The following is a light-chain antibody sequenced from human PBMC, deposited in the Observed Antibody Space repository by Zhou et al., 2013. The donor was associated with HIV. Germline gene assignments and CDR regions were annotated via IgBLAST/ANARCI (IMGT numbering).Light chain of an antibody. V-gene: IGKV1-39*01. J-gene: IGKJ2*03. CDR2: RAS. Sequence: DILMTQSPSSLSASEGDRVTITCRASQNIRTSLNWYQQKPGIAPKVLINRASNLQSGVPSRFIGGGSGTDFTLTVTTVQPEDFATYYCQQSYSTPYSFGQGTKLEIK. CDR1: QNIRTS. CDR3: QQSYSTPYS.